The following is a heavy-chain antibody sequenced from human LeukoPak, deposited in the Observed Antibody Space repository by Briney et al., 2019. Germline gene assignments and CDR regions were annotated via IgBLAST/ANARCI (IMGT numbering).Heavy chain of an antibody. Sequence: GGSLRLSCAASGFTFSRYEIHWVRQGTGRGLEWVSAIGTAGDTFYEGSVKGRFTISRENAKNSVYLQMNSLRAGDTAVYYCARVVMGNDRGAFDIWGQGTMVTVSS. CDR3: ARVVMGNDRGAFDI. CDR1: GFTFSRYE. V-gene: IGHV3-13*01. CDR2: IGTAGDT. D-gene: IGHD2-21*01. J-gene: IGHJ3*02.